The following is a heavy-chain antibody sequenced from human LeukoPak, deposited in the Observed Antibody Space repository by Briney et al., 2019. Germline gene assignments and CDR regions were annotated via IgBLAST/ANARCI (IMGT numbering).Heavy chain of an antibody. Sequence: GASVKVSCKASGGTFSSYAISWVRQAPGQGLEWMGGIIPIFGTANYAQKFQGRVTITADESTSTAYMELSSLRSEDTAVYYCARDHDGFWSGYYTTPRGPFDYWGQGTLVTASS. J-gene: IGHJ4*02. V-gene: IGHV1-69*13. CDR1: GGTFSSYA. CDR3: ARDHDGFWSGYYTTPRGPFDY. CDR2: IIPIFGTA. D-gene: IGHD3-3*01.